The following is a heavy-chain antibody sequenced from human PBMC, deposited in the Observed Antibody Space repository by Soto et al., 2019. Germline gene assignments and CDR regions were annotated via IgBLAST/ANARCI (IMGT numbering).Heavy chain of an antibody. CDR2: INPGNGNT. Sequence: AALMFSCATSGDTFTSYGINCVRQAPGRGLEWMGWINPGNGNTKYSQQFQGRVIIDRDTSASSAYMELSSLRSEDTAVYYCARGGYFDSSNYLAYWGLGTLVTVS. CDR1: GDTFTSYG. J-gene: IGHJ4*02. CDR3: ARGGYFDSSNYLAY. V-gene: IGHV1-3*01. D-gene: IGHD3-22*01.